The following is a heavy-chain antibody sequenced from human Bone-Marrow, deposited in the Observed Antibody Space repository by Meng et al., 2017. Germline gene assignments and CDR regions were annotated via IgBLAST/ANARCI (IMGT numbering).Heavy chain of an antibody. Sequence: GGSLRLSCAASGFTFDDYAMHWVRQAPGKGLEWVSGISWNSGSIGYADSVKGRFTISRDNAKNSLYLQMKSLRAEDTAVYYCAKKYYYDSSGYSLDYWGQGTLVTVSS. J-gene: IGHJ4*02. CDR2: ISWNSGSI. CDR3: AKKYYYDSSGYSLDY. V-gene: IGHV3-9*01. D-gene: IGHD3-22*01. CDR1: GFTFDDYA.